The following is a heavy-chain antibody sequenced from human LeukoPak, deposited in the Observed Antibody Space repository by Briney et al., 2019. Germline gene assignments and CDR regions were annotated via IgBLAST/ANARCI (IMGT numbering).Heavy chain of an antibody. CDR1: GFTFSSYS. D-gene: IGHD1-26*01. V-gene: IGHV3-21*01. Sequence: GGSLRLSCAASGFTFSSYSMNWVRQAPGKGLEWVSSISSSSSYIYYEDSVKGRFTISRDNAKNSLYLQMNSLRAEDTAVYYWAREGGGELLTDYWGQGTLVTVSS. CDR3: AREGGGELLTDY. CDR2: ISSSSSYI. J-gene: IGHJ4*02.